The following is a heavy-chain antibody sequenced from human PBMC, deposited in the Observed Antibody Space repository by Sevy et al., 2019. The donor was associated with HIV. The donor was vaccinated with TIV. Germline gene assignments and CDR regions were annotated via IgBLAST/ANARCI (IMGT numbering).Heavy chain of an antibody. J-gene: IGHJ3*02. CDR3: ATDLVGSSSADVFDI. CDR1: GFTFSTYW. V-gene: IGHV3-7*01. Sequence: GGSLRLSCAASGFTFSTYWMNWVRQAPGKGLEWVANIKQDGSGKNDVDSVKGRFTISRDNSRNSLFLELNSLKVEDTAVDYCATDLVGSSSADVFDIWGQGTMVTVSS. CDR2: IKQDGSGK. D-gene: IGHD6-6*01.